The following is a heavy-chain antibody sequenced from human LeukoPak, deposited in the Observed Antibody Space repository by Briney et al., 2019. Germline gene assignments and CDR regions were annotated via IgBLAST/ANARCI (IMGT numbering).Heavy chain of an antibody. Sequence: GGSLRLSCAASGFTFSTYAMHWVRQAPGKGLEWVAVIPYDGSNKYYADSVKGRFTISRDNTKNSLYLQMNSLRADDTAVYFCARSPKYYDILTGYYNWEYYFDYWGQGTLVTVSS. V-gene: IGHV3-30*07. D-gene: IGHD3-9*01. CDR2: IPYDGSNK. CDR3: ARSPKYYDILTGYYNWEYYFDY. J-gene: IGHJ4*02. CDR1: GFTFSTYA.